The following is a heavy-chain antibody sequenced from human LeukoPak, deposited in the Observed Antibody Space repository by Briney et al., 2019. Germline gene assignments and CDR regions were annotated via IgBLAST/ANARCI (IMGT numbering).Heavy chain of an antibody. V-gene: IGHV4-31*03. D-gene: IGHD2-21*01. CDR1: GGSISSAGYY. CDR2: SSYSGTT. CDR3: ARSMSNYFVY. J-gene: IGHJ4*02. Sequence: SETLSLTCTVSGGSISSAGYYCTWLRQHPGKGLEWIGYSSYSGTTYYNPSLKSRVTISVDTSKNQFSLKLSSVTAADTAVYYCARSMSNYFVYWGQGTLVTVPS.